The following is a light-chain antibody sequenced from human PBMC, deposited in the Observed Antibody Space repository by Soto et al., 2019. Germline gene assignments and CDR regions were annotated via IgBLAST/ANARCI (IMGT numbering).Light chain of an antibody. CDR1: SSDVGGYNH. V-gene: IGLV2-8*01. J-gene: IGLJ3*02. CDR2: EVS. Sequence: QSALTQPPSASGSPGQSVTISCTGSSSDVGGYNHVSWYQQHPGKVPKLMIYEVSKRPSGVPDRFSGSKSGNTASLAVSGLQSEDQADYYCSSYAARNHWVFGGGTQLTLL. CDR3: SSYAARNHWV.